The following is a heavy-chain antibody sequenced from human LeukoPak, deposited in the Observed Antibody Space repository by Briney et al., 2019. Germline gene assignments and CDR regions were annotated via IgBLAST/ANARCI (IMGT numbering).Heavy chain of an antibody. CDR2: IYYSGST. CDR1: GGSISSYY. CDR3: ARSRNTVFGVLTIPNWFDP. J-gene: IGHJ5*02. D-gene: IGHD3-3*01. V-gene: IGHV4-59*08. Sequence: SETLSLTCTVSGGSISSYYWSWIRQPPGKGLEWIGYIYYSGSTNYNPSLKSRVTISVDTSKNQFSLKLSSVTAADTAVHYCARSRNTVFGVLTIPNWFDPWGQGTLVTVSS.